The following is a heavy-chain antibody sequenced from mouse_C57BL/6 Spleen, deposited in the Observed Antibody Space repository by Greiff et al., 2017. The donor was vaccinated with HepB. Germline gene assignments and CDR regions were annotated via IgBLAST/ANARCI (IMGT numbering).Heavy chain of an antibody. D-gene: IGHD2-3*01. V-gene: IGHV1-82*01. CDR2: IYPGDGDT. Sequence: VQLKESGPELVKPGASVKISCKASGYAFSSSWMNWVKQRPGKGLEWIGRIYPGDGDTNYNGKFKGKATLTADKSSSTAYMQLSSLTSEDSAVYFCADGSYYFDYWGQGTTLTVSS. J-gene: IGHJ2*01. CDR1: GYAFSSSW. CDR3: ADGSYYFDY.